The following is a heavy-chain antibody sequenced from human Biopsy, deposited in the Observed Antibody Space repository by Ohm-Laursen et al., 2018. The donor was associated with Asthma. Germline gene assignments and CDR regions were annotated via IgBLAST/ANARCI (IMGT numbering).Heavy chain of an antibody. CDR2: IYYIGST. CDR3: ARRGGVRRYFDY. J-gene: IGHJ4*02. V-gene: IGHV4-30-4*01. D-gene: IGHD3-16*01. Sequence: SQTLSLTCTVSGDSISSGAYYWSWVRQPPGKGLEWIGYIYYIGSTYYNPSLKSRVAISLDTSKNQFSLKLSSVTAADTAVYFCARRGGVRRYFDYWGQGTLVTVSS. CDR1: GDSISSGAYY.